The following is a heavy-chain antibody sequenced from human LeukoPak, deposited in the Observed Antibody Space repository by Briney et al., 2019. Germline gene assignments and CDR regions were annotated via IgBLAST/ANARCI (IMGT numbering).Heavy chain of an antibody. V-gene: IGHV4-59*01. J-gene: IGHJ3*02. CDR3: ARSGRGASAAFDI. CDR1: GGSSGSYY. D-gene: IGHD1-26*01. Sequence: PSETLSLTCTVSGGSSGSYYWSWIRQPPGKGLEWIGYIYYSGSTNYNPSLKSRVTISVDTSKNQFSLKLSSVTAADTAVYYCARSGRGASAAFDIWGQGTMVTVSS. CDR2: IYYSGST.